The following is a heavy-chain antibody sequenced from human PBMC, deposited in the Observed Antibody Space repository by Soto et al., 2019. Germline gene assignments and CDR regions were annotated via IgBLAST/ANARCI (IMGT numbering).Heavy chain of an antibody. V-gene: IGHV1-18*01. CDR2: ISAYNGQT. D-gene: IGHD3-16*01. J-gene: IGHJ6*02. Sequence: QVKLEQSGPEVKKPGASVNVSCKASGYSYTSYGISWVRQAPGQGLEWMGWISAYNGQTKPAQRFWGRVAFTTDASTSTAFMQLRSLRSDDTAMYYGARDTRKELWTDGLKSMEVWGQGTAVTV. CDR1: GYSYTSYG. CDR3: ARDTRKELWTDGLKSMEV.